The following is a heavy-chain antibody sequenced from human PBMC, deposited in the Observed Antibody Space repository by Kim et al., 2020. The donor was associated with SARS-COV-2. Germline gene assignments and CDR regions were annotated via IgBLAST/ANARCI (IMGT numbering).Heavy chain of an antibody. CDR3: AREVGGDMDV. Sequence: SETLSLTCTVSGGSISSYYWSWIRQPPGKGLEWIGYIYYSGSTNYNPSLKSRVTISVDTSKNQFSLKLSSVTAADTAVYYCAREVGGDMDVWGKGTTVTVSS. J-gene: IGHJ6*03. CDR1: GGSISSYY. D-gene: IGHD3-10*01. CDR2: IYYSGST. V-gene: IGHV4-59*01.